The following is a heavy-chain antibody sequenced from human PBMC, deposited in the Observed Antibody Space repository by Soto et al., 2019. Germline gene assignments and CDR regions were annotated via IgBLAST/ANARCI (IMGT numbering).Heavy chain of an antibody. Sequence: QVQLVESGGGVVQPGRSLRLSCAASGFTFSSYGMHWVRQAPGKGLEWVAAIWYDGSNKYYADSVKGRFTISRDNSKNTLYLQMNSLRAEDAAVYYCARDRLPSGGYEWEDYYYYYGMDVCGQGTTVTVSS. D-gene: IGHD1-26*01. CDR1: GFTFSSYG. CDR3: ARDRLPSGGYEWEDYYYYYGMDV. CDR2: IWYDGSNK. J-gene: IGHJ6*02. V-gene: IGHV3-33*01.